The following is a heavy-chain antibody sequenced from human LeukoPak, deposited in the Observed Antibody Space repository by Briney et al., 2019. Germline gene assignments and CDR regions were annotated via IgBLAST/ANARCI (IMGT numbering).Heavy chain of an antibody. D-gene: IGHD1-1*01. Sequence: SQTLSLTCAISGDSVSSNSAAWNWIRQSPSRGLEWLGRIYYRSKWYNDYAVSVKSRITINPDTSKNQFSLQLNSVTPEDTAVYYCAREDNWNDNYYYYYGMDVWGQGTTVTVSS. CDR3: AREDNWNDNYYYYYGMDV. CDR2: IYYRSKWYN. J-gene: IGHJ6*02. CDR1: GDSVSSNSAA. V-gene: IGHV6-1*01.